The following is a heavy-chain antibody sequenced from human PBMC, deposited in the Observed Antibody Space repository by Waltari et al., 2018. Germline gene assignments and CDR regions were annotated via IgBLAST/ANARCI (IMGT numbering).Heavy chain of an antibody. V-gene: IGHV4-59*11. Sequence: QVQLQESGPGLVKPSETLSLTCTVSGGSISSHYWSWIRQPPGKGLEWIGYIYYSGSTNYNPSLKIRVTIAVDTSKNQFSLKLSSVTAADTAVYYCARLIRWQSRGDFDYWGQGTLVTV. D-gene: IGHD4-17*01. CDR1: GGSISSHY. CDR3: ARLIRWQSRGDFDY. J-gene: IGHJ4*02. CDR2: IYYSGST.